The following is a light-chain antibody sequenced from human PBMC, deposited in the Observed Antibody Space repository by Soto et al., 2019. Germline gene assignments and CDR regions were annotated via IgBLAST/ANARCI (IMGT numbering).Light chain of an antibody. CDR2: AAS. CDR1: QGISSG. V-gene: IGKV1-12*01. CDR3: QQADSFPLT. Sequence: DIQMTQSPSTLSASVGDRVTITCRASQGISSGLAWYQQKPGKAPKLLIYAASSLQSGVPSRFSGIGSGTDFTLTINSLQPEDFATYYCQQADSFPLTFGGGTKVDI. J-gene: IGKJ4*01.